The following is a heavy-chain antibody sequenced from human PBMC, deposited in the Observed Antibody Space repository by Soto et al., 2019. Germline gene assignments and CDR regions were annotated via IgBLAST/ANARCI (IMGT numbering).Heavy chain of an antibody. CDR1: KFTFASYV. Sequence: QVQLVESGGGVVQPERSQRLSCTASKFTFASYVMHWVRQAPGAGLEWVALISFDGTNKYYADSVKGRFTSYRDNSKNTMYLQMNRLRPEDTAVYYCAREMIPMIMGGMSAMDVCGQGTTVTVS. CDR2: ISFDGTNK. CDR3: AREMIPMIMGGMSAMDV. D-gene: IGHD3-22*01. V-gene: IGHV3-30*04. J-gene: IGHJ6*02.